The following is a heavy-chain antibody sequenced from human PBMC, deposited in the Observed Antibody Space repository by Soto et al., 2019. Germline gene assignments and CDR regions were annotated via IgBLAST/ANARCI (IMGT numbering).Heavy chain of an antibody. CDR3: AGELCIKGVSSSSSYSGMEV. J-gene: IGHJ6*04. CDR1: GFTFSSYG. CDR2: ISYDGSNK. D-gene: IGHD1-20*01. V-gene: IGHV3-30*03. Sequence: GGSLRLSCAASGFTFSSYGMHWVRQAPGKGLEWVAVISYDGSNKYYADSVKGRFTISRDNSKNTLYLQMNSLRAEDTAVYYCAGELCIKGVSSSSSYSGMEVWGKGPRVTVPS.